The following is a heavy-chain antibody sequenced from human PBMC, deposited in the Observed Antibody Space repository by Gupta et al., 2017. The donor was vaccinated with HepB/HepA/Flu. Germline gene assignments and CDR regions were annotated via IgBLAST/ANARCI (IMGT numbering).Heavy chain of an antibody. V-gene: IGHV3-30*18. CDR2: ISYDGSNK. J-gene: IGHJ4*02. CDR3: AKESQDIAVLPAAMSERYCTNGVCYDLDY. CDR1: GFTFRSYG. D-gene: IGHD2-8*01. Sequence: QVQLVESGGGVVQPGRSLRLSCAASGFTFRSYGMHWVRQAPGKGLEWVAVISYDGSNKYYADSVKGRFTISRDNSKNTLYLQMNSLRAEDTAVYYCAKESQDIAVLPAAMSERYCTNGVCYDLDYWGQGTLVTVSS.